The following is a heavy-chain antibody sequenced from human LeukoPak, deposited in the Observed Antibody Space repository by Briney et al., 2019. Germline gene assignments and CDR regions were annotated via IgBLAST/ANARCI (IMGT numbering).Heavy chain of an antibody. Sequence: PGRSLGLSCAASGFTFDDYAMHWVRQAPGKGLEWVSGISWNSGSIGYADSVKGRFTISRDNAKNSLYLQMNSLRAEDTALYYCATMRGDILTGYYRSWGQGTLVTVSS. D-gene: IGHD3-9*01. CDR3: ATMRGDILTGYYRS. V-gene: IGHV3-9*01. J-gene: IGHJ4*02. CDR1: GFTFDDYA. CDR2: ISWNSGSI.